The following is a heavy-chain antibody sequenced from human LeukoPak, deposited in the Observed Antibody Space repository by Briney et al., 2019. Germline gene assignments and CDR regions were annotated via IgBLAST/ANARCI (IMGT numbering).Heavy chain of an antibody. CDR1: GLTFSSHE. CDR2: ISRSGSTI. D-gene: IGHD6-13*01. J-gene: IGHJ5*02. V-gene: IGHV3-48*03. CDR3: ARALQQLANWFDP. Sequence: PGGSLRLSCAASGLTFSSHEMNWVRQAPGKGLEWVSYISRSGSTIYYAHSVKGRFTISRDNAKNSLYLQMNSLRAEDTAVYYCARALQQLANWFDPWGQGTLVTVSS.